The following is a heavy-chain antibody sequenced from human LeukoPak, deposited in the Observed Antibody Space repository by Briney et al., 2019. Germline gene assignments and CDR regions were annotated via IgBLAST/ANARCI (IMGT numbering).Heavy chain of an antibody. V-gene: IGHV1-2*06. CDR2: INPNSGGT. J-gene: IGHJ4*02. CDR3: ARAGYSRFVDDLDY. Sequence: AASVKVSCKASGYTFTGYYMHWVRQAPGQGLEWMGRINPNSGGTNYAQKFQGRVTMTRDTSISTAYMELSRLRSDDTAVYFCARAGYSRFVDDLDYWGQGTLVTVSS. CDR1: GYTFTGYY. D-gene: IGHD1-26*01.